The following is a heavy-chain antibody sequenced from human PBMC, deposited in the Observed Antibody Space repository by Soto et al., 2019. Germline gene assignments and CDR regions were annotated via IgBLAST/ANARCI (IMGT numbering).Heavy chain of an antibody. CDR2: INPNSGGT. CDR3: ARVRYNWNYDS. J-gene: IGHJ5*01. D-gene: IGHD1-7*01. Sequence: XSGKVSCKASVYTFTCYYMHWVRQAPGQGLEWMGWINPNSGGTNYAQKFQGRVTMTRDTSISTAYMELSRLRSDDTAVYYCARVRYNWNYDSWGQGTVVTVSS. CDR1: VYTFTCYY. V-gene: IGHV1-2*02.